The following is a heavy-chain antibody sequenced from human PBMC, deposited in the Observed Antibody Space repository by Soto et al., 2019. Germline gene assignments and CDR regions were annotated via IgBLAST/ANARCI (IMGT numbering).Heavy chain of an antibody. CDR1: GRSFTGYY. CDR2: INHSGST. J-gene: IGHJ5*02. D-gene: IGHD6-19*01. Sequence: PSETLSLSCAVYGRSFTGYYWSWIRQPPGKGLEWIGEINHSGSTNYNPSLKSRVTISADTDKNQFSLKLSSVTAADTAVYYCARDPGIAVAGTMGWFDPWGQGTLVTVS. V-gene: IGHV4-34*01. CDR3: ARDPGIAVAGTMGWFDP.